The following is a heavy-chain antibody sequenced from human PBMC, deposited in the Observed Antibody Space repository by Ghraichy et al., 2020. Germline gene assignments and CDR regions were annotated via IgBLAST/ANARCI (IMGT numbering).Heavy chain of an antibody. Sequence: ASVKVSCKASGYTFSDHGISWVRQAPGQGLEWMGWISAYNDNTNYAQKFQGRLTMTTDTSTSTAYMELRSLTSDDTAVYSCARDVGCGAECYSIYYYGMGGRGQGTTVTVSS. CDR2: ISAYNDNT. CDR1: GYTFSDHG. J-gene: IGHJ6*02. D-gene: IGHD2-21*01. CDR3: ARDVGCGAECYSIYYYGMGG. V-gene: IGHV1-18*01.